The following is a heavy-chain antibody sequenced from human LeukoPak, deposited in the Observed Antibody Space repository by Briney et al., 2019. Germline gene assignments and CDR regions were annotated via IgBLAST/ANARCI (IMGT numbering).Heavy chain of an antibody. CDR1: GGSISSSNW. Sequence: PSETLSLTCAVSGGSISSSNWWSWVRQPPGKGLEWIGEIYHSGSTNYNPSLKSRVTISVDKSKNQFSLKLSSVTAADTAVYYCARGGSSWYHPYYFDYWGQGTLVTVSS. D-gene: IGHD6-13*01. J-gene: IGHJ4*02. V-gene: IGHV4-4*02. CDR3: ARGGSSWYHPYYFDY. CDR2: IYHSGST.